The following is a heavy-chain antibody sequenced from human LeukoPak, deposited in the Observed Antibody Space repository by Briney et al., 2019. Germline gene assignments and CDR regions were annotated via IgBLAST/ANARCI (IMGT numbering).Heavy chain of an antibody. V-gene: IGHV1-46*01. CDR2: INPSGGTT. CDR1: GYTFTSYH. CDR3: ASNCKGTMKFGY. Sequence: GASVRVSCKASGYTFTSYHMHWVRQAPGQGLEWMGIINPSGGTTNYAQKFRGRVTISVDTSKNQFSLKLSSVTAADTAVYYCASNCKGTMKFGYWGQGTLVTVSS. D-gene: IGHD2/OR15-2a*01. J-gene: IGHJ4*02.